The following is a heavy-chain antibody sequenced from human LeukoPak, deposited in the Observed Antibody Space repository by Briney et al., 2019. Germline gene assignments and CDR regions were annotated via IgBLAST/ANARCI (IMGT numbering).Heavy chain of an antibody. CDR1: GYTLSKLS. J-gene: IGHJ3*01. V-gene: IGHV1-24*01. D-gene: IGHD3-9*01. CDR3: ATEGTGYFYDAFDV. CDR2: FDPEEVET. Sequence: ASVKVSCKVSGYTLSKLSINWVRQAPRTGLEWTGGFDPEEVETIYAQKFQDRINMTEDTSTDTAYMELSNLESEDTAVYYCATEGTGYFYDAFDVWGQGTMVTVST.